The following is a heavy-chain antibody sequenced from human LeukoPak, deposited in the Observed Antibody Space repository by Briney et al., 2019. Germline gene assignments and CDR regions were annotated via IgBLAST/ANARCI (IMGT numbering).Heavy chain of an antibody. V-gene: IGHV4-59*08. CDR3: ASALQPYYYYGSGSISYFDY. Sequence: SETLSLTCTVSDDSITIYYWTWIRQPPGKGLEWIGYIDHTGSTNYNPSLNSRVTISRDTSKNHFSLELSSVTAADTAVYYCASALQPYYYYGSGSISYFDYWGQGTLVTVSS. CDR2: IDHTGST. D-gene: IGHD3-10*01. J-gene: IGHJ4*02. CDR1: DDSITIYY.